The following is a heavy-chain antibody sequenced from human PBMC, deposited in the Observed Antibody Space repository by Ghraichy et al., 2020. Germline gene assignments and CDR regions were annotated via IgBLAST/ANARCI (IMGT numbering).Heavy chain of an antibody. Sequence: LSLTCAASGFTFSSYGMHWVRQAPGKGLEWVAVIWYDGSNKYYADSVKGRFTISRDNSKNTLYLQMNSLRAEDTAVYYCARDGWGYHDYWGQGTLVTVSS. CDR3: ARDGWGYHDY. CDR2: IWYDGSNK. J-gene: IGHJ4*02. D-gene: IGHD3-10*01. V-gene: IGHV3-33*01. CDR1: GFTFSSYG.